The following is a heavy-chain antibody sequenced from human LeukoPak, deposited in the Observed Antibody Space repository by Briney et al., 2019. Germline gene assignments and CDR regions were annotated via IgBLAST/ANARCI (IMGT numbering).Heavy chain of an antibody. J-gene: IGHJ4*02. CDR1: GFTFSSLA. D-gene: IGHD3-16*01. V-gene: IGHV3-30*04. CDR3: ARGRFYSRGGGGYFDN. Sequence: RPGGSLRLSCTASGFTFSSLAMTWVRQAPGKGLEWVAFLSYDGTNRFYADSVKGRITISRDNFNHTLSLQMNSLRPDDTGVYYCARGRFYSRGGGGYFDNWGQGTLVIVS. CDR2: LSYDGTNR.